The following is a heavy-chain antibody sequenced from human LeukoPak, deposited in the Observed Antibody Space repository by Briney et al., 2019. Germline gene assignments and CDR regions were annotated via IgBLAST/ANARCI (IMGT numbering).Heavy chain of an antibody. D-gene: IGHD7-27*01. CDR2: IRSKANSYAT. CDR1: GFTFSGSA. Sequence: GGSLRLSCAASGFTFSGSAMHWVRQASGKGLEWVGRIRSKANSYATAYAASVKGRFTISRDDSKNTAYLQMNSLKTEDTAVYYCARVWGRQGPFDYWGQGTLVTVSS. CDR3: ARVWGRQGPFDY. J-gene: IGHJ4*02. V-gene: IGHV3-73*01.